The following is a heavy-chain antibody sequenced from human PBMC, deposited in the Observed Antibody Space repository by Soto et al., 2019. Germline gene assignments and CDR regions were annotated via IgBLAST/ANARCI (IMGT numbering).Heavy chain of an antibody. CDR2: IYYSGST. CDR3: ARGFMITFGGVTEDY. V-gene: IGHV4-31*03. J-gene: IGHJ4*02. Sequence: QVQLQESGPGLVKPSQTLSLTCTVSGGSISSGGYCWSWIRQHPGKGLEWIGYIYYSGSTYYNPSLKSRVTISVDTSKNQFSLKLSSVTAADTAVYYCARGFMITFGGVTEDYWGQGTLVTVSS. CDR1: GGSISSGGYC. D-gene: IGHD3-16*01.